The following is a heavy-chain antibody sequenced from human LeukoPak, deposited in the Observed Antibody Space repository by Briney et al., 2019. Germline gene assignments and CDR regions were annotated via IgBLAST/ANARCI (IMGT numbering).Heavy chain of an antibody. Sequence: GGSLRLSCAASGFTFSSYWMHWVRQAPGKGLVWVSGTNTDGSRTMYADSVKGRLTIARDNAKNTLYLQMNSLRAEDMAVYYCYGANAEHWGQGTVVTVSS. V-gene: IGHV3-74*03. CDR3: YGANAEH. J-gene: IGHJ1*01. CDR2: TNTDGSRT. D-gene: IGHD4-23*01. CDR1: GFTFSSYW.